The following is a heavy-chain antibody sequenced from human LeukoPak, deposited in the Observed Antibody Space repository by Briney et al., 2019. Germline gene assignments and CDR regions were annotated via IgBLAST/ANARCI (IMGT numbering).Heavy chain of an antibody. CDR2: ISGSCGSA. Sequence: PGGSLRLSCAASGFTFSSYAMSWVRQAPGKGLEWVSAISGSCGSAYYADSVKGRFTISRNNTKNTLYLQMNSRRADDTAVYYCGKTAPADYYGSGSYSDYWGQGTLVTVSS. V-gene: IGHV3-23*01. CDR1: GFTFSSYA. D-gene: IGHD3-10*01. J-gene: IGHJ4*02. CDR3: GKTAPADYYGSGSYSDY.